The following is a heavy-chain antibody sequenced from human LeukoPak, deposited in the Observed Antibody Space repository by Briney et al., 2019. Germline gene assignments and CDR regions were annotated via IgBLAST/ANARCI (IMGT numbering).Heavy chain of an antibody. V-gene: IGHV3-7*01. CDR3: ARDPSGSYWSYFDY. CDR2: IKQDGSEK. CDR1: GFTFSNYW. D-gene: IGHD1-26*01. Sequence: GGPLRLSCAASGFTFSNYWMSWVRQAPGKGLEWVANIKQDGSEKYYVDSVKGRFTISRDNAKNSLYLQMNSLRAEDTAVYYCARDPSGSYWSYFDYWGQGTLVTVSS. J-gene: IGHJ4*02.